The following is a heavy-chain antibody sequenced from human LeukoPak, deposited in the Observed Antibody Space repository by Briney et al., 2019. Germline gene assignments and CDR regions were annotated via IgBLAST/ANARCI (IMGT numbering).Heavy chain of an antibody. CDR2: VYYSGNT. Sequence: SETLSLTCSVSGDSISSSSYYWGWIRQPPGKGPEWIGSVYYSGNTYYNPSLKSRVTISVDTSKNQFSLKLSSVTAADTAVYFCARHPGGYQLFARFDPWGQGTLVTVSS. V-gene: IGHV4-39*01. CDR1: GDSISSSSYY. CDR3: ARHPGGYQLFARFDP. J-gene: IGHJ5*02. D-gene: IGHD2-2*01.